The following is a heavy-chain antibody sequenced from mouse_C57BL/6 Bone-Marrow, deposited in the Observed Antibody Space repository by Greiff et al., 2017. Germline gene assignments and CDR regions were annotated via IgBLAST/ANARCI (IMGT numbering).Heavy chain of an antibody. D-gene: IGHD2-3*01. J-gene: IGHJ1*03. CDR3: ARRGDGYYPYWYFDV. CDR1: GIDFSRYW. V-gene: IGHV4-1*01. Sequence: EVKLLESGGGLVQPGGSLKLSCAASGIDFSRYWMSWVRRAPGKGLEWIGEINPDSSTINYAPSLKDKFIISRDNAKNTLYLQMSKVRSEDTALYYCARRGDGYYPYWYFDVWGTGTTVTVSS. CDR2: INPDSSTI.